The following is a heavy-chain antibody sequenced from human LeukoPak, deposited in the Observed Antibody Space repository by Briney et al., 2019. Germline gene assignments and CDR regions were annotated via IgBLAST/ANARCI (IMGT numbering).Heavy chain of an antibody. V-gene: IGHV3-48*01. Sequence: GGSLRLSCAASGFTFSRYSMNWVRQAPGQGLEWVADISSSSSNIYYADSVKGRFTISRDNAKNSLYLEMNSLRAEDTAVYYCARTYYDFWSGYYSHEGNPFDYWGQGTLVTVSS. CDR1: GFTFSRYS. CDR3: ARTYYDFWSGYYSHEGNPFDY. J-gene: IGHJ4*02. D-gene: IGHD3-3*01. CDR2: ISSSSSNI.